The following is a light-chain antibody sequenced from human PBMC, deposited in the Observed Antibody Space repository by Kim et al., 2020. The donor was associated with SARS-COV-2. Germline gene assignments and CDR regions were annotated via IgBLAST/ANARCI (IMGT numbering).Light chain of an antibody. CDR3: QQYFDFPYT. Sequence: ASPGDKVTISCPLPPHIARFLALFPQRPGDAPPLLFYAAYTLPTGAPSRFSGSGSGTYFTLTINPLQSEYSATYFCQQYFDFPYTFGQGTKLEI. V-gene: IGKV1D-8*02. CDR2: AAY. CDR1: PHIARF. J-gene: IGKJ2*01.